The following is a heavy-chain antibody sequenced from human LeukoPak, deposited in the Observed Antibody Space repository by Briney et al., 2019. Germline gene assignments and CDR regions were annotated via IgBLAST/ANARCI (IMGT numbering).Heavy chain of an antibody. J-gene: IGHJ1*01. Sequence: GGSLRLSCAASGFTFSSYGMHWVRQAPGKGLEWVAVIWYDGSNKYYADSVKGRFTISRDNSKNTLYLQMNSLRAEDTAVYYCAKWGYCSGGSCQLTQYFQHWGQGTLVTVSS. CDR2: IWYDGSNK. D-gene: IGHD2-15*01. V-gene: IGHV3-33*06. CDR1: GFTFSSYG. CDR3: AKWGYCSGGSCQLTQYFQH.